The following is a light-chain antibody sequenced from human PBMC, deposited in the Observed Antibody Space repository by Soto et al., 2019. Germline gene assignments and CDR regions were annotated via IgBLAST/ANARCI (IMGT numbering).Light chain of an antibody. CDR2: KDS. CDR3: PSADSSGTYVV. Sequence: SSELTQPPSVSVSPGQTARITCSGDALPKQYAYWYQQKPGQAPVLVIYKDSERPSGIPERFSGSSSGTTVTLTISGVQAEDEADYYCPSADSSGTYVVFGGGTKLTVL. J-gene: IGLJ2*01. V-gene: IGLV3-25*03. CDR1: ALPKQY.